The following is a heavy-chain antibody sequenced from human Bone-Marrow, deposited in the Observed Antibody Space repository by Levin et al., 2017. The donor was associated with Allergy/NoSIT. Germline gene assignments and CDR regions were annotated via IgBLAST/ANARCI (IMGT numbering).Heavy chain of an antibody. CDR2: IYSGGTT. Sequence: PGGSLRLSCAVSGLTVYNNYMSWVRQAPGKGLEWVSLIYSGGTTQYVDSVKGRFTISRDSSKNTLYLQMNSLTPEDTAMYYCARNVPLTANGYWGQGTLVTVSS. CDR1: GLTVYNNY. D-gene: IGHD2-8*01. J-gene: IGHJ4*02. V-gene: IGHV3-66*01. CDR3: ARNVPLTANGY.